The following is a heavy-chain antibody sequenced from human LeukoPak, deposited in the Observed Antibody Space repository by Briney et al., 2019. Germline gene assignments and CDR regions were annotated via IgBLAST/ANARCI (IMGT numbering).Heavy chain of an antibody. CDR1: GYSFTSYW. D-gene: IGHD3-10*01. CDR3: ARLGSGSYYYYYYYIDV. V-gene: IGHV5-51*01. J-gene: IGHJ6*03. Sequence: GESLKISCKGSGYSFTSYWIGLVRQMPGEGLELMGIVYPGDSDSRYSPSFQGQVTISADKSISTAYLQWSSLKASDTAMYYCARLGSGSYYYYYYYIDVWGKGTTVTVSS. CDR2: VYPGDSDS.